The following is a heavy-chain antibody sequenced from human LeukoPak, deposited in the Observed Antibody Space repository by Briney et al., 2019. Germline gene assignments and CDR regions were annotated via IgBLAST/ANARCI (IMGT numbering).Heavy chain of an antibody. D-gene: IGHD3-10*01. J-gene: IGHJ5*02. CDR2: INPNSGGT. V-gene: IGHV1-2*02. CDR1: GYTFTGYY. CDR3: ASNRLLWLGDRDWFDA. Sequence: ASVKVSCKASGYTFTGYYMHWVRQAPGQGLEWMGWINPNSGGTNYAQKFKGRVTMTRDTSISTAYMDLSRLRSNDTAVYDCASNRLLWLGDRDWFDAWGERSLVTVSS.